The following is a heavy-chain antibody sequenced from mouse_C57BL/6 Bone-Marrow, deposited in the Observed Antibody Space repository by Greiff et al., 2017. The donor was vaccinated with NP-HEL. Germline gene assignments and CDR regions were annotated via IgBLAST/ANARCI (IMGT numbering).Heavy chain of an antibody. J-gene: IGHJ2*01. CDR3: ARSVLYDGYYEDY. CDR2: IDPSDSYT. CDR1: GYTFTSYW. D-gene: IGHD2-3*01. V-gene: IGHV1-69*01. Sequence: QVQLQQPGAELVMPGASVKLSCKASGYTFTSYWMHWVKQRPGQGLEWIGEIDPSDSYTNYNQKFKGKSTLTVDKSSSTAYMQLSSLTSVDSAVYYCARSVLYDGYYEDYWGQGTTLTVSS.